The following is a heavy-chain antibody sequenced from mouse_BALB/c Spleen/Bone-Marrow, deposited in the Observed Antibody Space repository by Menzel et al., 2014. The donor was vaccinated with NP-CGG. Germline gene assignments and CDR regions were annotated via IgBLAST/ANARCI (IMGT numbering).Heavy chain of an antibody. V-gene: IGHV5-6*01. CDR2: INNGGTYT. CDR1: GLTFSSYG. J-gene: IGHJ3*01. Sequence: EVQLVESGGDLVKPGGSLKLSCAASGLTFSSYGMFWVRQTPDKRLEWVATINNGGTYTYYPDSVRGRFTISRDNANNTLYLQMSSLKSEDTAMYYCALNWDSAYWGQGTLVTVSA. CDR3: ALNWDSAY. D-gene: IGHD4-1*02.